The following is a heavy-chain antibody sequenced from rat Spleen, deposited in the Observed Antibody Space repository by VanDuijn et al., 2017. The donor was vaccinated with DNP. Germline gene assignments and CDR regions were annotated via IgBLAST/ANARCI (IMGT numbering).Heavy chain of an antibody. D-gene: IGHD4-3*01. CDR2: SGSPAYAP. CDR3: VRWNSGHFDY. V-gene: IGHV5-22*01. J-gene: IGHJ2*01. Sequence: EVQLVESGGGLVQPGRSLKLSCAASGFTFSAYYMAWVRQAPAKGLEWVADSGSPAYAPYYADSVKGRFTCSRDNAKSNLYMQMNSLRSEDMATYYCVRWNSGHFDYWGQGVMVTVSS. CDR1: GFTFSAYY.